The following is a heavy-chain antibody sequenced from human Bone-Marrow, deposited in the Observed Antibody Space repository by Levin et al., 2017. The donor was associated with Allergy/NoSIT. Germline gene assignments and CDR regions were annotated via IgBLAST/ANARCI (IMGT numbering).Heavy chain of an antibody. D-gene: IGHD3-16*01. CDR2: ISYDGNKK. CDR3: ARGSARDYVWGSSIRSGPLDI. V-gene: IGHV3-30-3*01. CDR1: GFTFSRHA. J-gene: IGHJ3*02. Sequence: LSLTCAASGFTFSRHAVHWVRQAPGKGLEWVAVISYDGNKKYYADSVKGRFSMSRDSSKNTVFLQMDSLRPEDTAVYFCARGSARDYVWGSSIRSGPLDIWGQGTMVTVSS.